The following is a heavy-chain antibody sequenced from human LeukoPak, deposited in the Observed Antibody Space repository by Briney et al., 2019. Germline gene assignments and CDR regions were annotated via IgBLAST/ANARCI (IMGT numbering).Heavy chain of an antibody. V-gene: IGHV4-61*02. CDR2: IYTSGST. CDR1: GGSISSGTYY. D-gene: IGHD7-27*01. Sequence: NTSQTLSLTCTVSGGSISSGTYYWSWIRQPAGKGLEWIGRIYTSGSTNYNPSLKSRVTISVDTSKNQFSLKLSSVTAADTAVYYCARDLPGDSSFDYWGQGTLVTVSS. CDR3: ARDLPGDSSFDY. J-gene: IGHJ4*02.